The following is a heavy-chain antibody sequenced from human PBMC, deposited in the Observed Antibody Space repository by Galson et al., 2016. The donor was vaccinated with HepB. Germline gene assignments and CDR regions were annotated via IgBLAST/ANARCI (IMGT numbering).Heavy chain of an antibody. CDR3: ARRAVAGTEDWFDP. Sequence: SVKVSCKASGYTFTSYGISWVRQVPGQGLEWMGWINAYNVNTNYAQKLQGRVTMTTDTSTSTAYMELRSLTSDDTAAYYCARRAVAGTEDWFDPWGQGTLVTVSS. J-gene: IGHJ5*02. D-gene: IGHD6-19*01. CDR2: INAYNVNT. CDR1: GYTFTSYG. V-gene: IGHV1-18*04.